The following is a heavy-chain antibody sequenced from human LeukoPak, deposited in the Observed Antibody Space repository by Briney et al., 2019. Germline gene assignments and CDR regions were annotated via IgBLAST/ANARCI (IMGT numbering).Heavy chain of an antibody. CDR3: ATEAPSSNAFDI. V-gene: IGHV3-21*01. CDR2: ISSSSSYI. CDR1: GFTFSSYT. Sequence: GGSLRLSCAASGFTFSSYTMHWVRQPRGKGLEWVSSISSSSSYIYYADSGKGRFTISRDNAKNSLYLQMNSLRAEDTAVYYCATEAPSSNAFDIWGQGTMVTVSS. J-gene: IGHJ3*02. D-gene: IGHD6-6*01.